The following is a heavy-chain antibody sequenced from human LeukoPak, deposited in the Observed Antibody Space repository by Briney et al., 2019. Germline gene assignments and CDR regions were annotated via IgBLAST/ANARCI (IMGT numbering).Heavy chain of an antibody. D-gene: IGHD3-3*01. J-gene: IGHJ4*02. CDR3: ARGHDFAY. CDR1: GFTFSHYW. Sequence: GGSLRLSCAASGFTFSHYWMTWVRQAPGKGPEWVANIKYDGSEKFHVDSVKGRFTISRDNAKNSLYLQMNSLRAEDTAVYYCARGHDFAYWGQGTLVIVSS. V-gene: IGHV3-7*01. CDR2: IKYDGSEK.